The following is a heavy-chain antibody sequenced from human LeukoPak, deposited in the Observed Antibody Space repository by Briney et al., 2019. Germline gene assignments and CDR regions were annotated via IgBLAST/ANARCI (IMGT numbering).Heavy chain of an antibody. Sequence: GESLKISCKGSGYSFTSYWIGWVRQMPGKGLEWMGIINPGDSDTRYSPSFQGQVTISADKSISTAYLQWSSLKASDTAMYYCARKLGPNYFDSSAFDYWGQGTLVTVSS. V-gene: IGHV5-51*01. CDR1: GYSFTSYW. CDR2: INPGDSDT. D-gene: IGHD3-22*01. J-gene: IGHJ4*02. CDR3: ARKLGPNYFDSSAFDY.